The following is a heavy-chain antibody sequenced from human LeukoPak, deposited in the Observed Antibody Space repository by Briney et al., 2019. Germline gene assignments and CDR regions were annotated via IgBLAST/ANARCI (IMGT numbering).Heavy chain of an antibody. Sequence: SETLSLTCTVSGDSVSTSTYYWVWIRQPPGKGLEWIGIINYSGSTYYDPTLKSRVTISVDASRNHFSLNLNSVTAADTAVYYCARENCANGVCYTGGRNWCDPWGQGTLVTVSS. CDR1: GDSVSTSTYY. CDR2: INYSGST. CDR3: ARENCANGVCYTGGRNWCDP. V-gene: IGHV4-39*02. D-gene: IGHD2-8*01. J-gene: IGHJ5*02.